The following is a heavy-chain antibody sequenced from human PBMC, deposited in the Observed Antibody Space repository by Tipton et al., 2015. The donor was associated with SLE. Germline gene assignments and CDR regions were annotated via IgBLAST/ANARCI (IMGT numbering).Heavy chain of an antibody. V-gene: IGHV4-34*01. J-gene: IGHJ3*02. CDR1: GGSFSGYY. Sequence: TLSLTCAVYGGSFSGYYWSWIRQPPGKGLEWIGEIYHSGSTNYNPSLKSRVTISVDTSKNQFSLKVRSVTAADTAVYYCARHDGQWDAFDIWGQGTMVTVSS. CDR2: IYHSGST. D-gene: IGHD6-19*01. CDR3: ARHDGQWDAFDI.